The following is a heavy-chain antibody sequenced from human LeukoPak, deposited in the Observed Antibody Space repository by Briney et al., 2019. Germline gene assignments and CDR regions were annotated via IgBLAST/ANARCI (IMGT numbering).Heavy chain of an antibody. CDR3: ARRDGDYDGAHFDY. J-gene: IGHJ4*02. CDR1: GGSISNYY. Sequence: SETLSLTCTVSGGSISNYYWTWIRQPPGKGLEWIGDIYYSGSTNYNPSLKSRVTISVDTSKNQFSLNLSSVTAADTAVYYCARRDGDYDGAHFDYWGQGNLVTVSS. D-gene: IGHD4-17*01. CDR2: IYYSGST. V-gene: IGHV4-59*08.